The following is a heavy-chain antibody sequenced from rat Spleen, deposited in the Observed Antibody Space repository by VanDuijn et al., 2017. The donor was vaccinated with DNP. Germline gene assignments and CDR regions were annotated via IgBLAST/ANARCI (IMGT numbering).Heavy chain of an antibody. CDR1: GFIFSNYW. V-gene: IGHV5-29*01. J-gene: IGHJ2*01. CDR2: ISYDGSST. CDR3: AKGYGYKFDY. Sequence: EVQLVESGGGLVQPGRSMKLSCAASGFIFSNYWMTWIRQAPGKGLEWVASISYDGSSTYYRDSVKGRFTISRDNAKSTLYLQMDSLRSEDTATYYCAKGYGYKFDYWGQGVMVTVSS. D-gene: IGHD1-9*01.